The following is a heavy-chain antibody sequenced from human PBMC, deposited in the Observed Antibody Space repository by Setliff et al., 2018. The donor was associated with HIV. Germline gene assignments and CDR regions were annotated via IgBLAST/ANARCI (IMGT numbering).Heavy chain of an antibody. CDR1: GFTFRSHW. CDR2: IKQGGTEN. CDR3: ARVLYISGWYGPVVKALDM. V-gene: IGHV3-7*03. J-gene: IGHJ3*02. D-gene: IGHD6-19*01. Sequence: GGSLRLSCAAFGFTFRSHWMSWVRQAPGKGLEWVANIKQGGTENYSVDSVKGRFTISRDDAKNSLFLQMNSLRAEDTAMYYCARVLYISGWYGPVVKALDMWGQGTMVTVSS.